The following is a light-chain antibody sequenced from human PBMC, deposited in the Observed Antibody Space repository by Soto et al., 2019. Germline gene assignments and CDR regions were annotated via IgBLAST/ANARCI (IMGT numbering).Light chain of an antibody. CDR1: ATNIGRNH. Sequence: QSVLTQPPSASGTPGQRVTISCSGGATNIGRNHVYWYQQFPGVAPRLLIYRNNQRPSGVPDRISGSKSGTSASPAMSGFRSEDEADYYCATWDDSLSGHVVFGGGTKLTVL. CDR3: ATWDDSLSGHVV. J-gene: IGLJ2*01. CDR2: RNN. V-gene: IGLV1-47*01.